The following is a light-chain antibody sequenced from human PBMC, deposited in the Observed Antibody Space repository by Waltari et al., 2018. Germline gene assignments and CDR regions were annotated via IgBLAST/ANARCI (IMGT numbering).Light chain of an antibody. V-gene: IGKV3-20*01. CDR1: QSVSSSY. CDR3: QQYGSSLIT. CDR2: GAS. J-gene: IGKJ5*01. Sequence: EIVLTQSPGTLSLSPGERATLSCRASQSVSSSYLAWYQQKPGQAPRLLIYGASSRATGIPDRFSGSVSGTDFTLTISRLEPEDFAVYYCQQYGSSLITSGQGTRLEIK.